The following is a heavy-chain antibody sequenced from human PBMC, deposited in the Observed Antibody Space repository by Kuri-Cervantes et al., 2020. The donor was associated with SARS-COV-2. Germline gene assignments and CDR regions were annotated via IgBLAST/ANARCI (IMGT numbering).Heavy chain of an antibody. Sequence: GESLKISCAASGFTFSGHWIHWVRQASGKGLVWVSRINPDESYTNNADSVKGRFTLSRDNAKNMLFLQMNSLRAEDTAVYYCVRDGDHWNFDYWGQGTLVTVSS. CDR2: INPDESYT. CDR3: VRDGDHWNFDY. D-gene: IGHD1-1*01. V-gene: IGHV3-74*01. CDR1: GFTFSGHW. J-gene: IGHJ4*02.